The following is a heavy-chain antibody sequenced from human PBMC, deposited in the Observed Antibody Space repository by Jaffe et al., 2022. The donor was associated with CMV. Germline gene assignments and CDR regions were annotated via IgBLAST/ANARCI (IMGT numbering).Heavy chain of an antibody. CDR3: ARDTTEGLTPTPPGNFDY. V-gene: IGHV3-7*03. D-gene: IGHD2-2*01. CDR2: IKQDGSEK. Sequence: EVQLVESGGGLVQPGGSLRLSCAASGFTFSSYWMSWVRQAPGKGLEWVANIKQDGSEKYYVDSVKGRFTISRDNAKNSLYLQMNSLRAEDTAVYYCARDTTEGLTPTPPGNFDYWGQGTLVTVSS. CDR1: GFTFSSYW. J-gene: IGHJ4*02.